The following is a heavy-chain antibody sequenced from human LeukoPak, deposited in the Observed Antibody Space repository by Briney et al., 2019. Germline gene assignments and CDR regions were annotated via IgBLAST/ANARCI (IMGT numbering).Heavy chain of an antibody. CDR1: GGSISSSSYY. CDR3: ARNRATDYYYYMDV. Sequence: SETLSLTCTVSGGSISSSSYYWGWIRQPPGKGLEWIGSIYYSGSTYYNPSLKSRVTMSVDTSKNQFSLKLSSVTAVDTAVYYCARNRATDYYYYMDVWGKGTTVTVSS. D-gene: IGHD5-24*01. CDR2: IYYSGST. V-gene: IGHV4-39*07. J-gene: IGHJ6*03.